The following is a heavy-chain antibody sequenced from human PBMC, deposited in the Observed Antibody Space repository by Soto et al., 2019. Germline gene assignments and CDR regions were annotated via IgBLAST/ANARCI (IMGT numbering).Heavy chain of an antibody. CDR2: ISSSSSTI. Sequence: GGSLRLSCAASGFTFSSYAMHWVRQAPGKGLEWVSYISSSSSTIFYTDSVKGRFTISRDNSKNTLYLQMNSLRAEDTAVYYCARGFIQYYDSSGYHAPGDYWGQGTLVTVSS. J-gene: IGHJ4*02. V-gene: IGHV3-48*01. CDR3: ARGFIQYYDSSGYHAPGDY. D-gene: IGHD3-22*01. CDR1: GFTFSSYA.